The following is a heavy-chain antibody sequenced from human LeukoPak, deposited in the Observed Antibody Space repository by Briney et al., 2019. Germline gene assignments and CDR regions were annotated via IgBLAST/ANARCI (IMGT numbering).Heavy chain of an antibody. V-gene: IGHV3-23*01. CDR2: FSAGGGGS. Sequence: GGSLRLSCAASGFTASSNYMSWVRQAPGKGLEWVSSFSAGGGGSYHADSVKGRFTTSRDNSKNTLYLQMNSLRVEDTAVYYCAKEAMRKFDFDYWGQGTLVTVSS. J-gene: IGHJ4*02. CDR3: AKEAMRKFDFDY. CDR1: GFTASSNY. D-gene: IGHD1-14*01.